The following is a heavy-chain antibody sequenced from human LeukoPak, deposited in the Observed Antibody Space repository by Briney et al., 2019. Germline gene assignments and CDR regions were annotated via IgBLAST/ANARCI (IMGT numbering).Heavy chain of an antibody. V-gene: IGHV4-59*08. D-gene: IGHD6-13*01. CDR1: GGSISSYY. J-gene: IGHJ4*02. Sequence: KTSETLSLTCTVSGGSISSYYWSWLRQPPGKGLEWIGYIYYSGSTNYNPSLKSRLTISVDTSKNQFSLKLSSVTAADTAVYYCARSRPYSSSWYFFDYWGQGTLVSVSS. CDR3: ARSRPYSSSWYFFDY. CDR2: IYYSGST.